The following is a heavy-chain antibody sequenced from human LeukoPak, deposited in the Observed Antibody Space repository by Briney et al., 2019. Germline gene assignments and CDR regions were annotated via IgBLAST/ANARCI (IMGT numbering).Heavy chain of an antibody. Sequence: GGSLRLSCAASGFTFSSYSMNRVRQAPGKGLEWVSSISSSSSYIYYADSVKGRFTISRDNAKNSLYLQMNSLRAEDTAVYYCARHYYYDSSGLYFDPWGQGTLVTVSS. V-gene: IGHV3-21*01. CDR2: ISSSSSYI. J-gene: IGHJ5*02. CDR1: GFTFSSYS. CDR3: ARHYYYDSSGLYFDP. D-gene: IGHD3-22*01.